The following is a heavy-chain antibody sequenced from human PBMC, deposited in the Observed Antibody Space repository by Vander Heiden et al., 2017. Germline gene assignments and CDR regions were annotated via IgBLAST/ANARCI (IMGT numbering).Heavy chain of an antibody. D-gene: IGHD3-16*02. J-gene: IGHJ5*02. V-gene: IGHV3-21*01. CDR1: GFTFSSYS. CDR3: ARENYDYVWGSYRIDWFDP. CDR2: ISSSSSYI. Sequence: EVQLVESGGGLVKPGGSLRLSCAASGFTFSSYSMNWVRQAPGKGLEWVSSISSSSSYIYYADSVKGRFTISRDNAKNSLYLQMNSLRAEDTAVYYCARENYDYVWGSYRIDWFDPWGQGTLVTVSS.